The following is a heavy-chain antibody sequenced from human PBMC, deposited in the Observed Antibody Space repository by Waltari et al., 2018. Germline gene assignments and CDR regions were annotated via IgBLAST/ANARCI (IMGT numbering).Heavy chain of an antibody. V-gene: IGHV4-34*01. CDR3: ASLWYGSGSYFPQDY. J-gene: IGHJ4*02. CDR2: INHSGST. CDR1: GWSFSGYY. D-gene: IGHD3-10*01. Sequence: QVQLQQWGAGLLKPSETLSLTCAVYGWSFSGYYWSWIRQPPGKGLEWIGEINHSGSTNYNPSLKSRVTISVDTSKNQFSLKLSSVTAADTAVYYCASLWYGSGSYFPQDYWGQGTLVTVSS.